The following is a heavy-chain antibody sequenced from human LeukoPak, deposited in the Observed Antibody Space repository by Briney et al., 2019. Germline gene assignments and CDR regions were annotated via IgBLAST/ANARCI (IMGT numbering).Heavy chain of an antibody. CDR1: GFTFSSYA. CDR3: AHGSLRLGEYNWFDP. CDR2: ISGSGGST. D-gene: IGHD3-16*01. J-gene: IGHJ5*02. Sequence: GGSLRLSCAASGFTFSSYAMSWVRQAPGKGREWVSAISGSGGSTYYADSVKGRFTISRDNSKNTLYLQMNSLRAEDAAVYYCAHGSLRLGEYNWFDPWGQGTLVTVSS. V-gene: IGHV3-23*01.